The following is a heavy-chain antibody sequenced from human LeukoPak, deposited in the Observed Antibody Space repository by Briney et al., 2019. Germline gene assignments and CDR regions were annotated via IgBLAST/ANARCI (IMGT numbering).Heavy chain of an antibody. CDR1: GFTFSSYA. V-gene: IGHV3-23*01. J-gene: IGHJ4*02. CDR3: AKGGAPLTIRFLEWFPFDY. CDR2: VSGSGGST. D-gene: IGHD3-3*01. Sequence: VGSLRLSCAASGFTFSSYAMSWVRQAPGKGLEWVSAVSGSGGSTYYADSVKGRFTISRDNSKNTLYLQMNSLRAEDTAVYYCAKGGAPLTIRFLEWFPFDYWGQGTLVTVSS.